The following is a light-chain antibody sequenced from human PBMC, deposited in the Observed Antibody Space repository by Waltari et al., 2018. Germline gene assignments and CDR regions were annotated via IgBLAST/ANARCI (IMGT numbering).Light chain of an antibody. J-gene: IGLJ1*01. CDR2: EVT. V-gene: IGLV2-8*01. Sequence: QSALTQPPSASGSPGQSVTIPCTGTSSDVGAYHYVAGYQQYPGKAPKLMIYEVTKRPSGVPDRFSASKSGNTASLTVSGLQAEDEADYYCSSYAGNNNCVFGTGTKVTVL. CDR1: SSDVGAYHY. CDR3: SSYAGNNNCV.